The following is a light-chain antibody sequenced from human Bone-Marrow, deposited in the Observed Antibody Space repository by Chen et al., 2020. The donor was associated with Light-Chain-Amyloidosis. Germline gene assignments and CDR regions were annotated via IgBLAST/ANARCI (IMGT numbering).Light chain of an antibody. CDR1: SSDVGGDNH. CDR2: EVT. CDR3: SSYTITNTLV. Sequence: QSALTQPASVSGSPGPSIPIPCTGTSSDVGGDNHVSWYQQHPDKAPKLMIYEVTNRPSWVPDRFSGSKSDNTASLTSSGLQTEDEADYFCSSYTITNTLVFGSGTRVTVL. J-gene: IGLJ1*01. V-gene: IGLV2-14*01.